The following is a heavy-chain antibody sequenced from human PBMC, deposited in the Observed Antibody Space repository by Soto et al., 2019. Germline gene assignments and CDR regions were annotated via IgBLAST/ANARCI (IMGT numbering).Heavy chain of an antibody. CDR3: ARDRSPYSSSWYYFDY. Sequence: QVQLVQSGAEVKKPGASVKVSCKASGYTFTSYYMHWVRQAPGQGLEWMGIINPSGGSTSYAQKFQGRVTMTRGTSTSTVYMELSSLRSEDTAVYYCARDRSPYSSSWYYFDYWGQGTLVTVSS. V-gene: IGHV1-46*01. J-gene: IGHJ4*02. CDR2: INPSGGST. D-gene: IGHD6-13*01. CDR1: GYTFTSYY.